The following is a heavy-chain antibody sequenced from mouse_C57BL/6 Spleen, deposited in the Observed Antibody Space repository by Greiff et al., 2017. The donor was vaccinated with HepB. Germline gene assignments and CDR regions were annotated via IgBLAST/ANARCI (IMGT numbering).Heavy chain of an antibody. D-gene: IGHD2-10*01. CDR1: GFTFSDYG. CDR3: AREPYYGNFWFAY. J-gene: IGHJ3*01. CDR2: ISSGSSTT. Sequence: EVQLVESGGGLVKPGGSLKLSCAASGFTFSDYGMHWVRQAPEKGLEWVAYISSGSSTTYYADTVKGRFTISRDNAKNTLFLQMTRLRSEDTAMYYCAREPYYGNFWFAYWGQGTLVTVSA. V-gene: IGHV5-17*01.